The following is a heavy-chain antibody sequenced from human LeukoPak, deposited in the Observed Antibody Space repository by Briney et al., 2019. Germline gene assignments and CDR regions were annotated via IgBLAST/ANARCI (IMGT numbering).Heavy chain of an antibody. CDR3: ARSSSVADY. CDR1: GGSISSYY. D-gene: IGHD6-19*01. V-gene: IGHV4-59*01. Sequence: PSETLSLTRTVSGGSISSYYWSWIRQPPGKGLEWIGYIYYSGSTTYNPSLKSRVTISVDTSKNQFSLKLSSVTAADTAVYYCARSSSVADYWGQGTLVTVSS. J-gene: IGHJ4*02. CDR2: IYYSGST.